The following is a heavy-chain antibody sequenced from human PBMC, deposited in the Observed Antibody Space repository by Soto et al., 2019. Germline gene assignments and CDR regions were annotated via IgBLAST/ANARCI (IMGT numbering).Heavy chain of an antibody. CDR3: ASSGYYDDFYFDF. Sequence: PSETLSLTCTVSGGSISSYYWSWIRQPPGKGLEWIGYIYYSGSTNYNPSLKSRVTISVDTSKNQFSLKLNSVTAADTAVYYCASSGYYDDFYFDFWGQGALVTVSS. D-gene: IGHD3-3*01. V-gene: IGHV4-59*08. J-gene: IGHJ4*02. CDR1: GGSISSYY. CDR2: IYYSGST.